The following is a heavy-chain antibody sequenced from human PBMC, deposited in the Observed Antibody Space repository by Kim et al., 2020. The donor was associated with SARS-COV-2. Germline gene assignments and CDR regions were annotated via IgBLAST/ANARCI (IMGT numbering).Heavy chain of an antibody. CDR3: ARGVAYYDFWSGYFDY. D-gene: IGHD3-3*01. V-gene: IGHV3-13*01. J-gene: IGHJ4*02. Sequence: GSVKGRFTISRENAKNSVYLQMNSLRAGDTAVYYCARGVAYYDFWSGYFDYWGQGTLVTVSS.